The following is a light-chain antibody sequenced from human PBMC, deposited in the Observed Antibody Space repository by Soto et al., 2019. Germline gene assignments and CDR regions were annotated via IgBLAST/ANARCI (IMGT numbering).Light chain of an antibody. J-gene: IGKJ5*01. CDR3: QQRRNWPLIT. Sequence: EIVLTQSPATLSLSPGERATLSCRASQSVSSYLAWYQQKPGQAPRLLIYDASNRATGIPARFSGSGSGTDFTLTISSLEPEDFAFYYCQQRRNWPLITFGQGTRLEIK. CDR1: QSVSSY. V-gene: IGKV3-11*01. CDR2: DAS.